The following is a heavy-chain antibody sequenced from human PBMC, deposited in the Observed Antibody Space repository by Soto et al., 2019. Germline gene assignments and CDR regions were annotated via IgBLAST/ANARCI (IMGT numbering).Heavy chain of an antibody. V-gene: IGHV5-51*01. Sequence: GESLKISCKGSGYSFTSYWIGWVRQMPGKGLEWMGIIYPGDSDTRYSPSFQGQVTISADKSISTAYLQWSSLKASDTAMYYCARSGYNWNYSTPFSGMDVWGQGTTVTVSS. D-gene: IGHD1-7*01. CDR1: GYSFTSYW. CDR3: ARSGYNWNYSTPFSGMDV. J-gene: IGHJ6*02. CDR2: IYPGDSDT.